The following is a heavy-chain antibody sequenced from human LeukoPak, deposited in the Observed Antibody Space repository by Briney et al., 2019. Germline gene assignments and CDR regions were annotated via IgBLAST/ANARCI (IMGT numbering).Heavy chain of an antibody. D-gene: IGHD3-9*01. V-gene: IGHV4-61*02. J-gene: IGHJ5*02. CDR3: ARDRGLRYFDPPGILGFDP. CDR1: GGSISSGSYY. Sequence: SETLSLTCTVSGGSISSGSYYWSWIRQPAGKGLAWIGRIYTSGSTNYNPSLKSRVTISVDTSKNQFSLKLSSVTAADTAVYYCARDRGLRYFDPPGILGFDPWGQGTLVTVSS. CDR2: IYTSGST.